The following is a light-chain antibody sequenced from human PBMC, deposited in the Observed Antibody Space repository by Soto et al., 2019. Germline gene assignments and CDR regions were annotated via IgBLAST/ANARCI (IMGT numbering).Light chain of an antibody. J-gene: IGLJ1*01. CDR2: EGN. Sequence: QSALTQPASVSGSPGQSITISCAGTSSDVGSYSLVSWYQQPPGKAPKLMIYEGNKRPSGVSNRFSGSKSGDRASLRISGLQAEDEADYYCCSYARSKIVFGTGTKVTVL. V-gene: IGLV2-23*01. CDR3: CSYARSKIV. CDR1: SSDVGSYSL.